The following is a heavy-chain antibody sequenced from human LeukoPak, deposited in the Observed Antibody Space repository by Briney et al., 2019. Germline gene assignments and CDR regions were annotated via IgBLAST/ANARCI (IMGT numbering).Heavy chain of an antibody. J-gene: IGHJ4*02. CDR3: ASSIAAAGTGY. CDR1: GVTFSSYG. V-gene: IGHV3-33*08. CDR2: IWYDGSNK. D-gene: IGHD6-13*01. Sequence: PGRSRRLSCAASGVTFSSYGMHWVRQAQGKGLERVAVIWYDGSNKYYADSVKGRFTISRDNSKNTLYLQMNSLRAEDTAVYYCASSIAAAGTGYWGQGTLVTVSS.